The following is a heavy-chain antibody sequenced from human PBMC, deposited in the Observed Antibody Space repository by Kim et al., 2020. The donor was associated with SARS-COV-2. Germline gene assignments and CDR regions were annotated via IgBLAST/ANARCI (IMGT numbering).Heavy chain of an antibody. V-gene: IGHV1-8*01. J-gene: IGHJ6*02. CDR2: MNPNSGNT. CDR3: ARGSTEDYDFWSGYQYYYYGMDV. D-gene: IGHD3-3*01. Sequence: ASVKVSCKASGYTFTSYDINWVRQATGQGLEWMGWMNPNSGNTGYAQKFQGRVTMTRNTSISTAYMELSSLRSEDTAVYYCARGSTEDYDFWSGYQYYYYGMDVWGQGTTVTVSS. CDR1: GYTFTSYD.